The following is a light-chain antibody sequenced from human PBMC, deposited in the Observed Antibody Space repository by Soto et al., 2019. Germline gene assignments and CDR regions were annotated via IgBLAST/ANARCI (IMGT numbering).Light chain of an antibody. J-gene: IGKJ5*01. V-gene: IGKV3-15*01. CDR1: HSVNSH. Sequence: MMMTQSPATLSVSPGERVTLSCRTSHSVNSHVAWYQQKPGQAPRLLLYGASTRATGIPVRFSGSGFGTEFTLTISSLQSEDFAVYYCQQHNNWPPITFGQGTRLEIK. CDR3: QQHNNWPPIT. CDR2: GAS.